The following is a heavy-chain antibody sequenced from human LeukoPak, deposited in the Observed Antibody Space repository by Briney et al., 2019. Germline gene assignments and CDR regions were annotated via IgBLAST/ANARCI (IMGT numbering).Heavy chain of an antibody. CDR2: IWYDGSNK. CDR1: GFTFFTYG. J-gene: IGHJ4*02. D-gene: IGHD3-10*01. CDR3: AKDWYYYGSGSYIPSN. Sequence: GRSLRLSCAASGFTFFTYGMHWVRQAPGKGLEWVAVIWYDGSNKHYADSVKGRFTISRDNAMSSLNLQMNSLRGEDTATYYCAKDWYYYGSGSYIPSNWGQGTLVTVSS. V-gene: IGHV3-33*03.